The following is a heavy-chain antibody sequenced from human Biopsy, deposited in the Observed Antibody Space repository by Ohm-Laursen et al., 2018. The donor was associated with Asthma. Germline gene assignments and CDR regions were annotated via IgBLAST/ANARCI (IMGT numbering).Heavy chain of an antibody. D-gene: IGHD3-3*01. V-gene: IGHV3-9*01. Sequence: LRLSCAASGFTFDDYAMHWGRQAPGKGLEWVSGINWNSGSIIYADSVKGRFTISRDNAKNSLYLQMNSLRPEDSALYYCAKDRVFGMHIIGENNGMDVWGQGTTVTVSS. J-gene: IGHJ6*02. CDR1: GFTFDDYA. CDR2: INWNSGSI. CDR3: AKDRVFGMHIIGENNGMDV.